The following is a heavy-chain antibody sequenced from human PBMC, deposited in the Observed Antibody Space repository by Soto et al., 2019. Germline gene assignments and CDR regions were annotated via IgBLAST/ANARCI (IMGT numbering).Heavy chain of an antibody. D-gene: IGHD3-10*01. J-gene: IGHJ6*02. CDR1: GFTFSSYA. CDR2: ICGSGGST. Sequence: GGSLSLSCAASGFTFSSYAMSWVRQAPGKGLEWVSAICGSGGSTYYADSLKGRFTISRDNSKNTLYRQMNSLRAEATAGYYCARAVGATYYYYRMDEWGQGKTVTV. V-gene: IGHV3-23*01. CDR3: ARAVGATYYYYRMDE.